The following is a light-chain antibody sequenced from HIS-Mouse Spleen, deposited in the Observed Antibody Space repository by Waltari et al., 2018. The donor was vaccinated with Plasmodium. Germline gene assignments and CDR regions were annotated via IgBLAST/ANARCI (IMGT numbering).Light chain of an antibody. Sequence: DIQMTQSPSSLSASVGDRVTITCRASQSISSYLNWYQQKPGKAPKLLIYAASSLQSGEPTRFSGSGSGTDFTLTISSLQTEYFATYYWQQSYSTWTFGQGTKVEIK. CDR3: QQSYSTWT. CDR2: AAS. CDR1: QSISSY. V-gene: IGKV1-39*01. J-gene: IGKJ1*01.